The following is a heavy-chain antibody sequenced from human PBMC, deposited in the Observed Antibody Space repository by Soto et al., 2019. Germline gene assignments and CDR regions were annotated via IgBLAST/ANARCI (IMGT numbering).Heavy chain of an antibody. J-gene: IGHJ4*02. CDR3: AWEESYYASSGYYPDY. CDR1: VGSISSSNYY. V-gene: IGHV4-39*01. CDR2: VYYNGST. Sequence: SETLSLTCTVAVGSISSSNYYWGWIRQPPGKGLEWIGTVYYNGSTYYNPSLESRVTISVDTSEYQFSLKLTSVTAADTAVDSCAWEESYYASSGYYPDYWGQGTLVTVSS. D-gene: IGHD3-22*01.